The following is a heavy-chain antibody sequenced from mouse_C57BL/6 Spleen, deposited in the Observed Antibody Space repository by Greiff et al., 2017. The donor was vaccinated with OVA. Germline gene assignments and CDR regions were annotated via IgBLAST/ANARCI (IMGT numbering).Heavy chain of an antibody. Sequence: QVQLKQPGTELVKPGASVKLSCKASGYTFTSYWMHWVKQRPGQGLEWIGNINPSNGGTNYNEKFKSKATLTVDKSSSTAYMQLSSLTSEDSAVYYCARAPGSSYEFAYWGQGTLVTVSA. CDR1: GYTFTSYW. V-gene: IGHV1-53*01. D-gene: IGHD1-1*01. CDR3: ARAPGSSYEFAY. J-gene: IGHJ3*01. CDR2: INPSNGGT.